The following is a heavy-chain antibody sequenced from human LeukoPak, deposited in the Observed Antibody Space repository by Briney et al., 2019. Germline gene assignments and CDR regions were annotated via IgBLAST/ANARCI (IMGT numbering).Heavy chain of an antibody. Sequence: GGSLRLSCVGSGFIFSTYSMNWVRQAPGKGLGWISYISSVSSAIYYADSVKGRFTISRDNAKNSLYLQMNSLRAEDTAVYYCARPDKNSGYDLLCAFDIWGQGTMVTVSS. D-gene: IGHD5-12*01. CDR2: ISSVSSAI. V-gene: IGHV3-48*01. J-gene: IGHJ3*02. CDR1: GFIFSTYS. CDR3: ARPDKNSGYDLLCAFDI.